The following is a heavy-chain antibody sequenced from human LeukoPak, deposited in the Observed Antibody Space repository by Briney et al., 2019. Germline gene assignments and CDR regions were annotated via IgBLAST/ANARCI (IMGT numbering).Heavy chain of an antibody. CDR1: GGSISSGVYY. V-gene: IGHV4-31*03. CDR2: IHYSGST. D-gene: IGHD3-16*01. Sequence: PSQTLSLTCTVSGGSISSGVYYWSWIRQHPGKGLEWIGYIHYSGSTYYNPSLKSRVTISVDTSNNQFSLKLTSVTAADTAVYHCAGDRGGGVFDYWGQGTLVTVSS. J-gene: IGHJ4*02. CDR3: AGDRGGGVFDY.